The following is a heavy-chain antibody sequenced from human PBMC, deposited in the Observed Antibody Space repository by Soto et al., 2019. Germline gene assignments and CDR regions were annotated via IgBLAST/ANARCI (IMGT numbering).Heavy chain of an antibody. Sequence: SVTVSCQASGGLFSSYAISWVRQAPGQGLEWMGGIIPIFGTANYAQKFQGRVTITADESTSTAYMELRSLRSDDTAVYYCARESKEHAFDIWGQGTMVTVSS. D-gene: IGHD4-4*01. V-gene: IGHV1-69*01. CDR3: ARESKEHAFDI. CDR2: IIPIFGTA. CDR1: GGLFSSYA. J-gene: IGHJ3*02.